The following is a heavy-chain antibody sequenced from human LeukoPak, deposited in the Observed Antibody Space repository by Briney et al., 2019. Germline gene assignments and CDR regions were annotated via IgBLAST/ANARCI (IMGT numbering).Heavy chain of an antibody. CDR3: AKEYSSGWLPYYYYGMDV. D-gene: IGHD6-19*01. V-gene: IGHV3-30*18. CDR2: ISYDGSNK. CDR1: GFTFSSYG. Sequence: AGRSLRLSCAASGFTFSSYGMHWVRQAPGKGLKWVTVISYDGSNKYYAYAVKGRFTISRDNSKNTLYLQMTSLRAEDTAVYYCAKEYSSGWLPYYYYGMDVWGQGTTVTVSS. J-gene: IGHJ6*02.